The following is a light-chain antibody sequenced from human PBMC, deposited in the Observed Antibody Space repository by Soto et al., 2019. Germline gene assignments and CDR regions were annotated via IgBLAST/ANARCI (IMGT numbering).Light chain of an antibody. V-gene: IGKV3-20*01. CDR2: AAS. Sequence: EIALTQSPGTLSLSPGERATLSCRASQGVGNKYLAWYQQRPGLAPSLLIYAASSRATGVPDRFSGSGSGTDFTLTISRLEPEDFAVYYCQQYTNAHGITFGQGTRLEIK. J-gene: IGKJ5*01. CDR3: QQYTNAHGIT. CDR1: QGVGNKY.